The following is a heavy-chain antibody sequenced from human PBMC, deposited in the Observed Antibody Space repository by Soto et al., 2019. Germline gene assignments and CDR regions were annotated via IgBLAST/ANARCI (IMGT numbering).Heavy chain of an antibody. J-gene: IGHJ5*02. D-gene: IGHD2-2*01. Sequence: QQQLVQSGAEVKKPGASVKVSCKASGYTFTDYYIHWVRQAPGQGLEWMGWIDPNSGGTNYAQRFRRRVTMTRDRSINTAYMDLSSLRSDDTAVYYCTRPVQVGLDPWGQGTLVTVSS. CDR2: IDPNSGGT. V-gene: IGHV1-2*02. CDR3: TRPVQVGLDP. CDR1: GYTFTDYY.